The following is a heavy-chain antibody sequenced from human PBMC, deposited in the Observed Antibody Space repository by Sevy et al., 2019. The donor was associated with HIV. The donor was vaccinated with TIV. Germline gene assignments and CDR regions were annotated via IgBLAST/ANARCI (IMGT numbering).Heavy chain of an antibody. V-gene: IGHV4-30-2*01. Sequence: SETLSLTCAVSGGSISSGVYSWNWIRQPPGKGLEWIGYIFHSGHTYYNPSLKIRLTISLDMSKNQFSLKMNSVTAADTAVYYCARDGGTLTTPGAFDFWGQGTMVTVSS. CDR3: ARDGGTLTTPGAFDF. CDR2: IFHSGHT. D-gene: IGHD4-17*01. J-gene: IGHJ3*01. CDR1: GGSISSGVYS.